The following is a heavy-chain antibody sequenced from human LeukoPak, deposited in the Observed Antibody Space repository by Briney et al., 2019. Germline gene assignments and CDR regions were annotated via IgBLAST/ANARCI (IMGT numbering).Heavy chain of an antibody. Sequence: GESLKISCKGSGYSFTSYWIGWVRQIPGKGLEWMGIIYPGDSDTRYSPSFQGQVTISADKSISTAYLQWSSLKASDTAMYYCARSGYLKYYDFWSGLDAFDIWGQGTMVTVSS. J-gene: IGHJ3*02. D-gene: IGHD3-3*01. V-gene: IGHV5-51*01. CDR1: GYSFTSYW. CDR3: ARSGYLKYYDFWSGLDAFDI. CDR2: IYPGDSDT.